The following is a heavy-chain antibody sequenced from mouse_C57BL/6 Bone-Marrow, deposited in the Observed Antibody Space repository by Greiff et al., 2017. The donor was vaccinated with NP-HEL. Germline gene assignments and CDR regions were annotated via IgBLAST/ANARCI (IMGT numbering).Heavy chain of an antibody. J-gene: IGHJ2*01. CDR2: IRNKANNHAT. Sequence: EVKVEESGGGLVQPGGSMKLSCAASGFTFSDAWMDWVRQSPEKGLEWVAEIRNKANNHATYYAESVKGRFTISRDDSKSSVYLQMNSLRAEDTGIYYCTGNYDYDEGAFDYWGQGTTLTVPS. D-gene: IGHD2-4*01. CDR3: TGNYDYDEGAFDY. V-gene: IGHV6-6*01. CDR1: GFTFSDAW.